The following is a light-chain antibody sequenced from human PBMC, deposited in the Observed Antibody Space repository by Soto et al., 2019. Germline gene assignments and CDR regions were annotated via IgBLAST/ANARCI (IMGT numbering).Light chain of an antibody. CDR1: SSDIGAGYD. V-gene: IGLV1-40*01. Sequence: QSVLTQPPSVSGAPGQRVTISCTGSSSDIGAGYDVHWYQQLPGTAPKVMIYEATKRPSGVSNRFSGSKSGNTASLTISGLQAEDEADYYCCAYAGSGNVVFGGGTKLTVL. CDR3: CAYAGSGNVV. CDR2: EAT. J-gene: IGLJ2*01.